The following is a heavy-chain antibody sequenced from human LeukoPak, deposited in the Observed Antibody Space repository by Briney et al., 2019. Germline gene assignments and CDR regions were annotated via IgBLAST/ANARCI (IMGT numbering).Heavy chain of an antibody. D-gene: IGHD6-13*01. CDR3: ARVMGSSWYKDLTWFDP. Sequence: SVKVSCKASGGTFSSYAISWVRQAPGQGLEWVGGIIPIFGTANYAQKFQGRVTITADESTSTAYMELSSLRSEDTAVYYCARVMGSSWYKDLTWFDPWGQGTLVTVSS. J-gene: IGHJ5*02. CDR2: IIPIFGTA. V-gene: IGHV1-69*13. CDR1: GGTFSSYA.